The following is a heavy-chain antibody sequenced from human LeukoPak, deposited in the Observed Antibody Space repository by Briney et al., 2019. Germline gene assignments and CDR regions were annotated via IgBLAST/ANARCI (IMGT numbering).Heavy chain of an antibody. J-gene: IGHJ4*02. CDR3: ARDLFYDNSGFYAFDS. V-gene: IGHV3-74*01. CDR2: TNSDGSGT. Sequence: GESLRLSCAASGFTFSTYWMHWVRQAPAMRLLWVSRTNSDGSGTVYAHSVKGRFTISRDNPKNTLFLKMNSLRAEDTAVYYCARDLFYDNSGFYAFDSWGLGTLVTVSS. D-gene: IGHD3-22*01. CDR1: GFTFSTYW.